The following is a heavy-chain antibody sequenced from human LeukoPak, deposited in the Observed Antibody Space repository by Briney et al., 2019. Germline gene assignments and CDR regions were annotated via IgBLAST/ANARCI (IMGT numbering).Heavy chain of an antibody. J-gene: IGHJ4*02. CDR2: INPNSGGT. Sequence: ASVKVSCKASGYTFTVYYMHWVRQAPGQGLEWMGWINPNSGGTNYAQKFQGRVTMTRDTSISTAYMELSRLRSDDTAVYYCARVGTGAYYGSGSSDYWGQGTLVTVSS. D-gene: IGHD3-10*01. V-gene: IGHV1-2*02. CDR3: ARVGTGAYYGSGSSDY. CDR1: GYTFTVYY.